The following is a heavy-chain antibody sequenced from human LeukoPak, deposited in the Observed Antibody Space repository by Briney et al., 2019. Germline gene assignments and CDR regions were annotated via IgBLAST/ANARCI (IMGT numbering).Heavy chain of an antibody. D-gene: IGHD3-22*01. Sequence: GASVKVSCKASGYTFTSYYMHWVRQAPGQGLEWMGIINPSGGSTSYAQKFQGRVTMTRDTSTNTVYMELSSLRSGDTAVYYCTGYDSSGYYNLGAFDIWGQGTMVTVSP. CDR3: TGYDSSGYYNLGAFDI. CDR2: INPSGGST. V-gene: IGHV1-46*01. J-gene: IGHJ3*02. CDR1: GYTFTSYY.